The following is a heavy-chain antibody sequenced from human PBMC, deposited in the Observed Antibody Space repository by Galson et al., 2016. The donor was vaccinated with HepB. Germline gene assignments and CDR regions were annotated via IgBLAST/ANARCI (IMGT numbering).Heavy chain of an antibody. V-gene: IGHV3-9*01. Sequence: SLRLSCAASGFTFGDYAMHWVRQAPGTGLEWLAGLSYDSVYIGYADSVKGRFTVSRDNAKNSLYLQMNSLRVDDTALYYCVKGLGGTSVNDRIMEYWGQGALVTVSS. CDR1: GFTFGDYA. J-gene: IGHJ4*02. CDR3: VKGLGGTSVNDRIMEY. CDR2: LSYDSVYI. D-gene: IGHD3-22*01.